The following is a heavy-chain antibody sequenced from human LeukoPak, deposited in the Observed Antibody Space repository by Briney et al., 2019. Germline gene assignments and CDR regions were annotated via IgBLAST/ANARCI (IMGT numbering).Heavy chain of an antibody. CDR2: TRNKISSYTT. D-gene: IGHD1-26*01. CDR3: ARVRSGSLDY. CDR1: GFTFSDHY. Sequence: PGGSLRLSCAASGFTFSDHYMDWVRQAPGKGLEWVGRTRNKISSYTTEYAASVKGRFTISRDDSKNSLYLQMNSLKTEDTAVYYCARVRSGSLDYWGQGTLVTVSS. V-gene: IGHV3-72*01. J-gene: IGHJ4*02.